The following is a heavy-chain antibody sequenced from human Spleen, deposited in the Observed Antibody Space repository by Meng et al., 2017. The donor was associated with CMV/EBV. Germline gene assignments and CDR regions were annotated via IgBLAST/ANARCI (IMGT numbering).Heavy chain of an antibody. CDR2: IRYDGSNK. CDR1: GFTFSSYG. Sequence: GESLKISCEASGFTFSSYGMHWVRQAPGKGLEWVAFIRYDGSNKYYADSVKGRFSISRDDSKNTLYLQMNSLGAEDTAVYYCAKHRSGGMDVWGQGTTVTVSS. J-gene: IGHJ6*02. V-gene: IGHV3-30*02. CDR3: AKHRSGGMDV.